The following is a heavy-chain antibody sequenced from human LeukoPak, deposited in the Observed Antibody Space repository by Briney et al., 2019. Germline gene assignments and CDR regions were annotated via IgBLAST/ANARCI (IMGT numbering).Heavy chain of an antibody. CDR1: GFTFSSYA. D-gene: IGHD3-22*01. J-gene: IGHJ3*02. Sequence: PGGSLRLSCAASGFTFSSYAMSWVRQAPGKGLEWVSAISGSGGSTYYADSVEGRFTISRDNSKNKLYLQMNSLRAEDTAVYYCAKDQGFHDSSGYYSLPVAPDAFDIWGQGTMVTVSS. CDR2: ISGSGGST. CDR3: AKDQGFHDSSGYYSLPVAPDAFDI. V-gene: IGHV3-23*01.